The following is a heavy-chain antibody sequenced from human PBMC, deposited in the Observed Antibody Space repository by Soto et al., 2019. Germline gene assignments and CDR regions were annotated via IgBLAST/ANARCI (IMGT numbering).Heavy chain of an antibody. V-gene: IGHV4-31*03. Sequence: QVQLQESVPRLVKPSQPLSLTCTVSGGAMTRGGFYWSWIRQRPGKGLEWIGYTHYRGSTYYNPSLKSRLTISVDPSKNQFSLDLSSVTAADTAVYYCARVGQQLVYFDYWGQGTRVTVSS. J-gene: IGHJ4*02. D-gene: IGHD6-13*01. CDR2: THYRGST. CDR3: ARVGQQLVYFDY. CDR1: GGAMTRGGFY.